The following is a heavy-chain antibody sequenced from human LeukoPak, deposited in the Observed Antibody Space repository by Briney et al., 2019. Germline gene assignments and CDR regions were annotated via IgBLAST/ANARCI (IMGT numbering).Heavy chain of an antibody. J-gene: IGHJ4*02. V-gene: IGHV3-23*01. CDR1: TFTFSSYA. D-gene: IGHD3-10*02. CDR3: ATYVRGDFDY. CDR2: IGRSGGST. Sequence: GGSLRLSCAASTFTFSSYAMSWVRQAPGKGLEWVSGIGRSGGSTDYADSVKGRFTISRDNSKNTLYLQLSSLRADDTAVYYCATYVRGDFDYWGQGTLVTVSS.